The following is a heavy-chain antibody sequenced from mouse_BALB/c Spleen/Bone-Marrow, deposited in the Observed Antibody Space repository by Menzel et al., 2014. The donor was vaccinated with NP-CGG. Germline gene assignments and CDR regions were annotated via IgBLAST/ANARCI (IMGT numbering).Heavy chain of an antibody. CDR3: ARYDGNYDWYFDV. D-gene: IGHD2-1*01. V-gene: IGHV3-8*02. J-gene: IGHJ1*01. Sequence: ESGPSLVKPSQTLSLTCSVTGDSITSGYWNWIRKFPGNKLEYMGYISYSGSTCYNPSLKSRISITRDTSKNQYYLQLNSVTTEDTATYYCARYDGNYDWYFDVWGAGTTVTVSS. CDR1: GDSITSGY. CDR2: ISYSGST.